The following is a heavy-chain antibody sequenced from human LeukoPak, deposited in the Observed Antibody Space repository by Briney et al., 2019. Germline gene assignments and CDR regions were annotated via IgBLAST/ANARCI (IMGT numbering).Heavy chain of an antibody. CDR3: AREQRGYDCYY. J-gene: IGHJ4*02. CDR1: GFTFSSYA. D-gene: IGHD5-12*01. V-gene: IGHV3-30-3*01. Sequence: GGSLRLSCAASGFTFSSYAMHWVRQAPGKGLEWVAFITYDGSSKYYADSVKGRFTISRDNSKNTLYLQMSSLRAEDTAVYYCAREQRGYDCYYWGQGTLVTVSS. CDR2: ITYDGSSK.